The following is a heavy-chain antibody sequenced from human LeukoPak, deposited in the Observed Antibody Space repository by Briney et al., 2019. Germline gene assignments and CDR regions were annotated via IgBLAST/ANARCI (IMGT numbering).Heavy chain of an antibody. CDR3: VRDGVGAPPFDY. D-gene: IGHD1-26*01. CDR1: GFTFSSHW. J-gene: IGHJ4*02. CDR2: IKSDGSGV. V-gene: IGHV3-74*01. Sequence: GGSLRLSCAASGFTFSSHWMHWVRRTPGKGLVWVSRIKSDGSGVDYADSVKGRFTISRDNAKNTLYLQMNSLRAEDMAVYYCVRDGVGAPPFDYWGQGALVTVSS.